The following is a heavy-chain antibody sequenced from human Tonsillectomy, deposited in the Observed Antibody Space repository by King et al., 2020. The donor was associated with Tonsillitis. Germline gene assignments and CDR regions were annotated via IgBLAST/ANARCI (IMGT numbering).Heavy chain of an antibody. CDR3: AGGKYDVWSGYPDYFDY. CDR1: GGSFSDYY. J-gene: IGHJ4*02. CDR2: ISHSGST. D-gene: IGHD3-3*01. Sequence: VQLQQWGAGLLKPSETLSLTCAVYGGSFSDYYWSWIRQPPGKGLEWLGEISHSGSTNYKPSLKSRVTITVDTSKNQFSLKLSSVTAADTAVYYCAGGKYDVWSGYPDYFDYWGRGTLVTVSS. V-gene: IGHV4-34*01.